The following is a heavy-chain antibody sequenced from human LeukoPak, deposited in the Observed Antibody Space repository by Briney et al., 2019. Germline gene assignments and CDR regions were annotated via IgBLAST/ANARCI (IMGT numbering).Heavy chain of an antibody. Sequence: PGGSLRLSCAASGFTFSSYSMNWVRQAPGKGLEWVSYISSSSSTIYYADSVKGRFTISRDNAKNSLYLQMNSMRAEDTAVYYCAREPVYDRGSGSYSPYYYYYYMDVWGKGTTVTVSS. CDR2: ISSSSSTI. V-gene: IGHV3-48*04. CDR1: GFTFSSYS. CDR3: AREPVYDRGSGSYSPYYYYYYMDV. D-gene: IGHD3-10*01. J-gene: IGHJ6*03.